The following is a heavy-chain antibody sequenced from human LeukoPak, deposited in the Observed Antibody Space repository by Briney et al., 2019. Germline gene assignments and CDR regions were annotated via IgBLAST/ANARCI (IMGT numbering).Heavy chain of an antibody. CDR1: GGSISSYY. V-gene: IGHV4-4*07. Sequence: SETLSLTCTVSGGSISSYYWSWIRQPAGRGLEWSGRIDTCGNNNYKPSLKSRVTMSVDTSKNQFSLKLSSVTAADTAVYYCARVRWELLHGDAFDIWGQGTMVTVSS. J-gene: IGHJ3*02. D-gene: IGHD1-26*01. CDR2: IDTCGNN. CDR3: ARVRWELLHGDAFDI.